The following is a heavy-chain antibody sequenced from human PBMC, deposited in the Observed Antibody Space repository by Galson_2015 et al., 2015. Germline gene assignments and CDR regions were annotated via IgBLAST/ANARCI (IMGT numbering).Heavy chain of an antibody. J-gene: IGHJ3*02. Sequence: SLRLSCAASGFTFSSYRMNWVRQAPGRGLEWVSSISSSSSYIYHADSVKGRFTISRDNAKNSLYLQMNSLRAEDTAVYYCARAQDSSSFFDAFDIWGQGTMVTVSS. CDR1: GFTFSSYR. D-gene: IGHD6-13*01. CDR3: ARAQDSSSFFDAFDI. CDR2: ISSSSSYI. V-gene: IGHV3-21*01.